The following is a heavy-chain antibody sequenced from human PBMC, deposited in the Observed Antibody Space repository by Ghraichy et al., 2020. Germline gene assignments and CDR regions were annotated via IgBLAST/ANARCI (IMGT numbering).Heavy chain of an antibody. CDR2: INHSGST. Sequence: SETLSLTCAVYGGSFSGYYWSWIRQPPGKGLEWIGEINHSGSTNYNPSLKSRVTISVDTSKNQFSLKLSSVTAADTAVYYCARGYVGYCSGGSCYRVSPYKYYGIDVWGQGTPVTGSS. CDR3: ARGYVGYCSGGSCYRVSPYKYYGIDV. D-gene: IGHD2-15*01. J-gene: IGHJ6*02. CDR1: GGSFSGYY. V-gene: IGHV4-34*01.